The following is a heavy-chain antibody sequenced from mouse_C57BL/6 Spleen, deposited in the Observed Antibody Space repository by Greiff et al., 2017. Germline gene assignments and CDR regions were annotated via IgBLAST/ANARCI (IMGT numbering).Heavy chain of an antibody. Sequence: QVQLQQSGAELMKPGASVKLSCKATGYTFTGYWIEWVKQRPGHGLEWIGEILPGSGRTNYNEKFKGKATFTADTSSNTAYMQLSRLTTEDAAIYYGASQGNPPAWFAYWGRGTLVTVSA. CDR2: ILPGSGRT. V-gene: IGHV1-9*01. CDR1: GYTFTGYW. CDR3: ASQGNPPAWFAY. D-gene: IGHD2-1*01. J-gene: IGHJ3*01.